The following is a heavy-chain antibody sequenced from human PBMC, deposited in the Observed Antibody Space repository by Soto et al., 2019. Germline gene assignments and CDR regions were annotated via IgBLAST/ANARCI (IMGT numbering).Heavy chain of an antibody. CDR1: GGSFSGHC. J-gene: IGHJ6*03. Sequence: QVHLEQWGAGLLKPSETLSLTCAVYGGSFSGHCWNWIRQPPGKGPEWLGEIDHTGSPNYNPSFKSRVSVSTDTAKNQFSLRLKSVTAADTAVYYCSRGKSRYGTGTFYNYFYMDVWGKGTTVTVSS. D-gene: IGHD3-10*01. CDR3: SRGKSRYGTGTFYNYFYMDV. CDR2: IDHTGSP. V-gene: IGHV4-34*01.